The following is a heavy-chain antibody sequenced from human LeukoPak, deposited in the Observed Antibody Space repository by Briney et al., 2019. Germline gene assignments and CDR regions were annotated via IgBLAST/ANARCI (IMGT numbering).Heavy chain of an antibody. CDR2: ISAYNGNT. CDR1: GYTFTSYG. V-gene: IGHV1-18*01. CDR3: ARDSWSSSSARVDY. Sequence: GASVKVSCKASGYTFTSYGISWVRQAPGQGLEWMGWISAYNGNTNYAQKLQGRVTMTTDTSTSTAYMELRSLRSGDTAVYYCARDSWSSSSARVDYWGQGTLVTVSS. J-gene: IGHJ4*02. D-gene: IGHD6-6*01.